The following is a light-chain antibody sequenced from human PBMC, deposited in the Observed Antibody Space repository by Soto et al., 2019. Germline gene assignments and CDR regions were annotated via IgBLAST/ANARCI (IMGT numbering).Light chain of an antibody. V-gene: IGLV2-8*01. Sequence: QSVLTQPPSASGSPGQSVTISCTGTSSDVGGYKYVSWYQQHPGKAPKLMIYAVNKRPSGVPDRFSGSKSDNTAPLTVSGLQAEDEADYYCISYAGSNNYVFGTGTKLTVL. CDR1: SSDVGGYKY. J-gene: IGLJ1*01. CDR3: ISYAGSNNYV. CDR2: AVN.